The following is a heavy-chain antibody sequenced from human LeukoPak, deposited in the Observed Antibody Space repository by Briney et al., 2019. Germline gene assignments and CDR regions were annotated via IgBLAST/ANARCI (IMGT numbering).Heavy chain of an antibody. D-gene: IGHD1-26*01. Sequence: SETLSLTCTVSGGAISGYYWSWIRQPPGKGLEWIGYIYHSGSSNYNPSLKSRVTISVGTSKNQFSLKLTSVTAADTAVYYCAREGSSGSYNYWGQGALVTVSS. V-gene: IGHV4-59*01. CDR2: IYHSGSS. CDR1: GGAISGYY. J-gene: IGHJ4*02. CDR3: AREGSSGSYNY.